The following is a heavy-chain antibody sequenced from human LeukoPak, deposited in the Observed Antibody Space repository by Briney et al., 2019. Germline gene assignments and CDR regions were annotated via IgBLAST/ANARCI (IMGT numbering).Heavy chain of an antibody. D-gene: IGHD2-2*01. Sequence: SETLSLTCTVSGGSISSHYWSWIRQPPGKGLEWIGYFYHSGSTNYNPYLKSRVTISVDTSKKQISLKLSSVTAADTAVYYCARAEDCGSTSCYLGVDYWGQGTLVTVSS. V-gene: IGHV4-59*11. J-gene: IGHJ4*02. CDR2: FYHSGST. CDR3: ARAEDCGSTSCYLGVDY. CDR1: GGSISSHY.